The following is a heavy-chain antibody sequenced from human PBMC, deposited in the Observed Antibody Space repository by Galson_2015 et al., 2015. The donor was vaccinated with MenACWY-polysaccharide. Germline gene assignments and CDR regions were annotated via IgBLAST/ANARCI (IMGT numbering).Heavy chain of an antibody. CDR2: IRSKTDGETT. J-gene: IGHJ4*02. V-gene: IGHV3-49*03. Sequence: SLRLSCATSGFNFGDHAMAWFRQAPGKGLEWVGFIRSKTDGETTKYAASVKGRFTISRDDSNSIAYLQMNSLKIEDTAVYYCTRDRPIDYWGQGTLVTVSS. CDR1: GFNFGDHA. CDR3: TRDRPIDY.